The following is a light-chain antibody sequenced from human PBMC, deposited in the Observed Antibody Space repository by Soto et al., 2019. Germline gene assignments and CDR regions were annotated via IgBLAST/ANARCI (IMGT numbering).Light chain of an antibody. Sequence: QSVLTQPASVSGSPGQSITISCTGTSSDVGGYNYVSWYQQHPGKAPKLMIYEVSNRPSGVSNRFSGSKSGNTASLTISGLQAEDVADYYCSSYTSTSPRVFGGGTKQTVL. J-gene: IGLJ3*02. CDR1: SSDVGGYNY. CDR2: EVS. CDR3: SSYTSTSPRV. V-gene: IGLV2-14*01.